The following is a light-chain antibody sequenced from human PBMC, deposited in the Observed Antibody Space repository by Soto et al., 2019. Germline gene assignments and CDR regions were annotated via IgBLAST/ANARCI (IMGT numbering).Light chain of an antibody. CDR1: QSVSSN. CDR3: QQYNNWWT. J-gene: IGKJ1*01. Sequence: EIVMTQSPATLSVSPGERATLSCRASQSVSSNLAWYQQKPGQAPSLLIYGASTRATGIPARFSGSGSGTEFTPTISSLQSEDFAVYYCQQYNNWWTFGQGTKVEIK. CDR2: GAS. V-gene: IGKV3-15*01.